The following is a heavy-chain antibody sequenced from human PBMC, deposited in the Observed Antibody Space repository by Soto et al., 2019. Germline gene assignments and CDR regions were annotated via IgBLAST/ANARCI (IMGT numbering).Heavy chain of an antibody. CDR1: GGSLSSGNYF. J-gene: IGHJ5*02. V-gene: IGHV4-31*03. CDR3: ARMANSSWSNWFGP. D-gene: IGHD6-13*01. Sequence: SETLSLTCTVSGGSLSSGNYFWNWIRQHPGKGLEWIGYISYSGSTYYNPSLKSRLSMSVDTSKNQFSLKLSSVTAAATAVYYCARMANSSWSNWFGPWGQGTLVTVSS. CDR2: ISYSGST.